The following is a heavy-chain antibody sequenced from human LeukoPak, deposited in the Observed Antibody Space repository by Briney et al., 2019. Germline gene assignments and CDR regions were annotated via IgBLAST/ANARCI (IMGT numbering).Heavy chain of an antibody. J-gene: IGHJ4*02. CDR2: ISAAGVT. CDR3: GKANDDYYFDY. Sequence: PGGSLRLSCAASGFTLSNYAMNWVRQAPGQGLEWVSVISAAGVTYYADSLKGRFTISRDNSKNTLYLQMDSPRVEDTAVYYCGKANDDYYFDYWGQGTLVTVSS. CDR1: GFTLSNYA. V-gene: IGHV3-23*01. D-gene: IGHD1-1*01.